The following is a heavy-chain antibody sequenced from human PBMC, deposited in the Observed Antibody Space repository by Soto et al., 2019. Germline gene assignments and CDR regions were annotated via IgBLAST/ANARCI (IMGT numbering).Heavy chain of an antibody. V-gene: IGHV1-69*01. D-gene: IGHD3-10*01. Sequence: QVQLVQSGAEVKKPGSSVKVSCKASGGTFSSYAISWVRQAPGQGLEWMGGIIPIFGTANYAQKFQGRVTITADESTGTAYMELSSLRSEDTAVYYCARGATTMVRGVITYYYYGMDVWGQGTTVTVSS. CDR2: IIPIFGTA. CDR3: ARGATTMVRGVITYYYYGMDV. CDR1: GGTFSSYA. J-gene: IGHJ6*02.